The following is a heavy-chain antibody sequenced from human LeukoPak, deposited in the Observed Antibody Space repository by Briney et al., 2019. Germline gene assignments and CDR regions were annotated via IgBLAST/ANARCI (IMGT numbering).Heavy chain of an antibody. CDR3: ARSSMVDANDAFDI. Sequence: GGSLRLSCAASGFTFSNYGMHWVRQAPGKGLEWVSSISKNSGYMYYIDSVKGRFTISRDNTKNSMFLQLNSLRAEDTAVYYCARSSMVDANDAFDIWGQGTMVTVSS. J-gene: IGHJ3*02. D-gene: IGHD2-15*01. CDR2: ISKNSGYM. CDR1: GFTFSNYG. V-gene: IGHV3-21*01.